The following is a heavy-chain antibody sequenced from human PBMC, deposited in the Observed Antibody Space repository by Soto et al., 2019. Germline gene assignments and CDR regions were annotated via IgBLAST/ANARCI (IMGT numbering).Heavy chain of an antibody. CDR2: ISYDGSNK. CDR1: GFTFSSYG. J-gene: IGHJ3*02. D-gene: IGHD3-9*01. CDR3: ANLFHYDILSGINDAFDI. Sequence: QVQLVESGGGVVQPGRSLRLSCAASGFTFSSYGMHWVRQAPGKGLEWVAVISYDGSNKYYADSVKGRFTISRDNSKNTLYLQMNSLRAEDTAVYYCANLFHYDILSGINDAFDIWGQGTMVTVSS. V-gene: IGHV3-30*18.